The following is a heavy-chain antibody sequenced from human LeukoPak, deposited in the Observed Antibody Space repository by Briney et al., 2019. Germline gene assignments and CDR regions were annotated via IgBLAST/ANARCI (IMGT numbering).Heavy chain of an antibody. CDR2: ITSSSSYT. CDR1: GFTFSTY. V-gene: IGHV3-21*01. Sequence: GGSLRLSCAASGFTFSTYMNWVRQAPGKGLEWVSSITSSSSYTFYADPVRGRFTISRDNAKTSLYLQMHSLRAEDTAVYYCARHLSGVTGYTYGRGIDYWGQGTLVTVSS. CDR3: ARHLSGVTGYTYGRGIDY. D-gene: IGHD5-18*01. J-gene: IGHJ4*02.